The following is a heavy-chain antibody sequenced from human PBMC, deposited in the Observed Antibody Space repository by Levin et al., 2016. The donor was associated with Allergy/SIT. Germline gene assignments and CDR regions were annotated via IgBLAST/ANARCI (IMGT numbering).Heavy chain of an antibody. Sequence: SETLSLTCTVSGGSITSDTDFWTWIRQPAGKGLEWIGRIYPDGSTNYNPSLQSRVTISIDTSRNQFSLNLNSLTVADTALYYCARLRRGSLDYWGQGTLVTVSS. CDR1: GGSITSDTDF. CDR3: ARLRRGSLDY. J-gene: IGHJ4*02. V-gene: IGHV4-61*02. CDR2: IYPDGST. D-gene: IGHD3-16*01.